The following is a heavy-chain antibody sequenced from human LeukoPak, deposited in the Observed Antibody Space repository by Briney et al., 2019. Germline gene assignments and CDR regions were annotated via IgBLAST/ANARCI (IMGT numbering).Heavy chain of an antibody. V-gene: IGHV4-59*08. J-gene: IGHJ4*02. CDR1: GGSISSYY. CDR2: IYYSGST. CDR3: ARQRRNFDN. Sequence: SETLSLTCTVSGGSISSYYWSWIRQPPGKGLEWIGYIYYSGSTNYNPSLKSRVTISVDTSKNRFSLKLSSVAAADTAVYYCARQRRNFDNWGQGTLVTVSS.